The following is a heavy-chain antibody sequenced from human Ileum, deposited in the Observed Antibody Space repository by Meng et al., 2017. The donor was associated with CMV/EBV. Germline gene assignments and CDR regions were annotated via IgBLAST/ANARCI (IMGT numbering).Heavy chain of an antibody. D-gene: IGHD3-3*02. Sequence: FSRYAMHWVRQAPGKGLEYVSAISSNAGSIHYADSVNGRFTISRDNSKNTLYLQMGSLRPEDMAVYYCAKGEAPGPYLGPEKYPLDYWGQGTLVTVSS. CDR3: AKGEAPGPYLGPEKYPLDY. CDR2: ISSNAGSI. V-gene: IGHV3-64*02. J-gene: IGHJ4*02. CDR1: FSRYA.